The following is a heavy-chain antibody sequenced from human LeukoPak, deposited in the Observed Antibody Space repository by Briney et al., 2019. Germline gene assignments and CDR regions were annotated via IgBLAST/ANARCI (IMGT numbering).Heavy chain of an antibody. CDR2: INHSGST. J-gene: IGHJ4*02. CDR3: ARAYVEMATIMFDY. CDR1: GGSFSGYY. Sequence: PSETLSLTCAVYGGSFSGYYWSWIRQPPGKGLEWIGEINHSGSTNYNPSLKSRVTISVDTSKNQFSLKLSSVTAADTAVYYCARAYVEMATIMFDYWGQGTLVTVSS. V-gene: IGHV4-34*01. D-gene: IGHD5-24*01.